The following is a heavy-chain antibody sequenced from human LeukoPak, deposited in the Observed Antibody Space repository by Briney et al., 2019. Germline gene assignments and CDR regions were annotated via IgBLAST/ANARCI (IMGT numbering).Heavy chain of an antibody. CDR1: GXTFTDYW. Sequence: GGSLRLSWAASGXTFTDYWMHWARQTPGKGLVWVSRITIDGSDTTYADSVKGRFTISRDNAQNTVYLQMNSLRAEDTAIYYCASGGDAFSTYYWGQGTLVTVSS. V-gene: IGHV3-74*01. CDR3: ASGGDAFSTYY. D-gene: IGHD2-21*01. CDR2: ITIDGSDT. J-gene: IGHJ4*02.